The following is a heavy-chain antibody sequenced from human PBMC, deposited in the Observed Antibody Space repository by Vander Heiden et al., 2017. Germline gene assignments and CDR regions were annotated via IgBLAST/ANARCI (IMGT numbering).Heavy chain of an antibody. J-gene: IGHJ4*02. CDR1: GFTFSSYA. CDR2: ISGSGGST. V-gene: IGHV3-23*01. Sequence: EVQLLESGGGLVQPGGSLRLSCAASGFTFSSYAMSWVRQAPGKGLEGVSAISGSGGSTYYADSVKGRFTISRDNSKNTLYLQMNSLRAEDTAVYYCATDYYDSSGYFSIGYWGQGTLVTVSS. CDR3: ATDYYDSSGYFSIGY. D-gene: IGHD3-22*01.